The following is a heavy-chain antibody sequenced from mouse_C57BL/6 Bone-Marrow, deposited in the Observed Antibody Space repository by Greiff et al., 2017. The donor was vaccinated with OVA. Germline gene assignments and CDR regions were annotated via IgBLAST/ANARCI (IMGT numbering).Heavy chain of an antibody. CDR3: GRYYYGGSYDWYFDV. CDR2: IYPGDGDT. D-gene: IGHD1-1*01. CDR1: GYAFSSSW. J-gene: IGHJ1*03. V-gene: IGHV1-82*01. Sequence: VQLQQSGPELVKPGASVKISCKASGYAFSSSWMNWVKQRPGKGLEWIGRIYPGDGDTNYNGKFKGKATLTADKSSSTAYMQLSSLTSEDSAVYFCGRYYYGGSYDWYFDVWGTGTTVTVSS.